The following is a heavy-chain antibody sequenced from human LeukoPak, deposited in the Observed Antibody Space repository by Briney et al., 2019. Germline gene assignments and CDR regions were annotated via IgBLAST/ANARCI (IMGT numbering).Heavy chain of an antibody. D-gene: IGHD6-13*01. CDR1: GGTFSRYA. CDR3: ARDPNPRYSSSWFDDAFDI. Sequence: SSVKVSCKASGGTFSRYAISWVRQAPGQGLEWKGGNIHIFGTANYAQKFQGRVTITADESTSTAYMELSTLRSEDTAVYYCARDPNPRYSSSWFDDAFDIWGQGTMVTVSS. CDR2: NIHIFGTA. V-gene: IGHV1-69*13. J-gene: IGHJ3*02.